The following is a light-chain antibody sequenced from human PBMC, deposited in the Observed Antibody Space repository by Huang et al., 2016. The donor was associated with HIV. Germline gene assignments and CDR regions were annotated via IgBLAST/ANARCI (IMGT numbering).Light chain of an antibody. V-gene: IGKV3-15*01. Sequence: EVVMTQSPVTLSVSPGARATLSCRARQSVNNKLAWFQQKPGQAPRLLIHDASIRATGIPDRFSGSGSGTEFTLTISSLQSEDFAVYYCQQYNNWPPWTFGQGTKVEIK. CDR3: QQYNNWPPWT. CDR2: DAS. J-gene: IGKJ1*01. CDR1: QSVNNK.